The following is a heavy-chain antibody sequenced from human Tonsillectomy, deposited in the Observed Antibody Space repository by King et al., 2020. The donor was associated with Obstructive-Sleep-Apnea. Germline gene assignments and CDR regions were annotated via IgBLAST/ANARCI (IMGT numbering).Heavy chain of an antibody. V-gene: IGHV3-23*04. CDR1: GFTFSSYA. CDR2: ITSSGGST. CDR3: AKVVTTIPSWDY. Sequence: VQLVESGGGLVQPGGSLRLSCAASGFTFSSYAISWVRQAPGKGLEWVSGITSSGGSTYYADAVKGRFTISRDNSKNTLYMQMNSLRAEDTAVYYCAKVVTTIPSWDYWGQGTLVTVSS. D-gene: IGHD5-12*01. J-gene: IGHJ4*02.